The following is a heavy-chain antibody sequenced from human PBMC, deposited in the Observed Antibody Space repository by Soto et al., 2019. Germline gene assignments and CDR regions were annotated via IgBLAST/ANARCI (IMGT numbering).Heavy chain of an antibody. J-gene: IGHJ3*01. CDR3: ARDLLGSFDV. D-gene: IGHD2-15*01. CDR2: INTNNGNT. Sequence: QVQLVQSGAVVKKPGASVKVSCKASGYSFTSYGISWVRQAPGRGREWVGWINTNNGNTNSAQRLQGRVTMTADTSTRTAYMELRSLRFDDTTVYYCARDLLGSFDVWGQGTMVTISS. CDR1: GYSFTSYG. V-gene: IGHV1-18*01.